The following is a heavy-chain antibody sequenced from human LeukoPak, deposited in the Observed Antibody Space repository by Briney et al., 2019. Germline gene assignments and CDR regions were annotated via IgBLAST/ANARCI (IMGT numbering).Heavy chain of an antibody. CDR1: GYSFNSYW. Sequence: AESLKISCKGSGYSFNSYWIGWVRQIPGKGLEWMGIIYPGDSDTRYSPSFQGQVTISADKSISTAYLQWSSLKASDTAMYYCARLPGIVATIERYFDYWGQGTLVTVSS. J-gene: IGHJ4*02. D-gene: IGHD5-12*01. CDR3: ARLPGIVATIERYFDY. CDR2: IYPGDSDT. V-gene: IGHV5-51*01.